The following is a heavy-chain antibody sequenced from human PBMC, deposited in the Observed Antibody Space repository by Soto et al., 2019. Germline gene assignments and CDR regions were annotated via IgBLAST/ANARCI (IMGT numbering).Heavy chain of an antibody. V-gene: IGHV4-34*01. J-gene: IGHJ4*02. CDR1: SGSFSTYY. D-gene: IGHD3-10*01. CDR3: ARGYYYASGSSFQY. Sequence: QVQLQQWGAGLLKPSETLSLTCAVYSGSFSTYYWNWNRQPPGKGLEWIGEINQSGSTNYHPSLKSRVTMSVDTSKNQFSLKLNSVTAADTAEYYCARGYYYASGSSFQYWGQGTLVTVSS. CDR2: INQSGST.